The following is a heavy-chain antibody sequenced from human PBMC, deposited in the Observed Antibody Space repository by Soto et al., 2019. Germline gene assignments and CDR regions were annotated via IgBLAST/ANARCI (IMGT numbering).Heavy chain of an antibody. J-gene: IGHJ4*02. Sequence: GSLRLSCGGSGFTFSSYAMSWVRQAPGKGLEWVLGVTGNGESAYYADSVKGRLSISRDNSKKILYLQMESLRAEDTAVYFCAKDQWFYDNVWGSLRYPYYFDLWGQGTLVTVSS. V-gene: IGHV3-23*01. CDR3: AKDQWFYDNVWGSLRYPYYFDL. CDR1: GFTFSSYA. CDR2: VTGNGESA. D-gene: IGHD3-16*01.